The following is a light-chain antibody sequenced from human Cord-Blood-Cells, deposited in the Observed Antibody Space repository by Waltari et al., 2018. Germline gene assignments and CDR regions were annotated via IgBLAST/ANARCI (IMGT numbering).Light chain of an antibody. Sequence: AVVTQEPSLTVSPGGTVTLTCGSSTGPVTSGHYPYWFQQKPGQAPRTLIYGTSNQHSWTPARFSGSLRGGKAALTLSGAQPEDEAEYYCLLSYSGAWVFGGGTKLTVL. V-gene: IGLV7-46*01. J-gene: IGLJ3*02. CDR2: GTS. CDR1: TGPVTSGHY. CDR3: LLSYSGAWV.